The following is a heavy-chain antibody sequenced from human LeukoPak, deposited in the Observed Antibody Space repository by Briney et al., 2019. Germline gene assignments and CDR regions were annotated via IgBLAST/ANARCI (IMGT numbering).Heavy chain of an antibody. CDR3: ARKTRLSGWYFGAFWFDP. Sequence: PSETLSLTCAVYGGSFSGYYWSWIRQPPGKGLGWIGEINHSGSTNYNPSLKSRVTISVDTSKNQFSLKLSSVTAADTAVYYCARKTRLSGWYFGAFWFDPWGQGTLVTVSS. V-gene: IGHV4-34*01. CDR2: INHSGST. CDR1: GGSFSGYY. D-gene: IGHD6-19*01. J-gene: IGHJ5*02.